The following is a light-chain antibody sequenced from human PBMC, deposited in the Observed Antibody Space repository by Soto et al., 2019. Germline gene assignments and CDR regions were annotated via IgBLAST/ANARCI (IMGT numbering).Light chain of an antibody. CDR1: QSVRSER. V-gene: IGKV3-11*01. J-gene: IGKJ5*01. CDR3: QQRNVWPPIT. CDR2: DAS. Sequence: EIVLTQSPDTLSLSPGERATLCCRASQSVRSERLAWYQHKRGQAPRLVIFDASNRANGVPARFGGSGSGTDFTLTINSLEPEDFAVYYCQQRNVWPPITFGQGTRLEIK.